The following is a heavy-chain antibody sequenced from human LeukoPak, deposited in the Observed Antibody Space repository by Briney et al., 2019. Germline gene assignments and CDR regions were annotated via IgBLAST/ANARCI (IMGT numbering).Heavy chain of an antibody. CDR3: ARERHSSGYRNAFDI. CDR1: GGSISSYY. V-gene: IGHV4-59*01. D-gene: IGHD3-22*01. CDR2: LYYSGST. J-gene: IGHJ3*02. Sequence: SETLSLTCTVSGGSISSYYWSWIRQPPGKGLEWIGYLYYSGSTNYNPSLKSRVTISVDTSKNQFSLKLSSVTAADTAVYYCARERHSSGYRNAFDIWGQGTMVTVSS.